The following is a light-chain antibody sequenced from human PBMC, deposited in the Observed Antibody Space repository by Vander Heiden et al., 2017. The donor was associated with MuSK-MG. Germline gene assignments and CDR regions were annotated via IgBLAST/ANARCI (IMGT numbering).Light chain of an antibody. V-gene: IGLV3-1*01. CDR2: EDR. CDR3: QEWDSSPHLV. J-gene: IGLJ2*01. Sequence: SYELTQPPSVSVSPGQTASITCSGDKLGDRYTCWYQQKPGQSPVLVIYEDRKRPSGIHERFSGSNSGNTATLTISGTQAMDDADYYCQEWDSSPHLVFGGGTKLTVL. CDR1: KLGDRY.